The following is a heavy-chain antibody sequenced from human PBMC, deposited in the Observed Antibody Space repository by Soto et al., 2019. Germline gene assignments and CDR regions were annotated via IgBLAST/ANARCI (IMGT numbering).Heavy chain of an antibody. J-gene: IGHJ4*02. D-gene: IGHD5-18*01. CDR1: GGSISSYY. CDR3: ARRYGSCFDY. Sequence: QVQLQESGPGLVKPSETLSLTCTVSGGSISSYYWSWIRQPPGKGLEWIGYIYYSGSTNYNPSLKRRLPISVDTSTNQFPLKLSSVTAADTAVYYCARRYGSCFDYWGQGTLVTVSS. V-gene: IGHV4-59*08. CDR2: IYYSGST.